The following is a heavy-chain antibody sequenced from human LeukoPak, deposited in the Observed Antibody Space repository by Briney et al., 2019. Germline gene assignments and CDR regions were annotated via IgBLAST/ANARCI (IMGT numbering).Heavy chain of an antibody. D-gene: IGHD4-17*01. J-gene: IGHJ4*02. V-gene: IGHV4-4*02. CDR2: IFHSGSP. CDR3: ARASVTTVSRWDY. Sequence: SGTLSLTCAVSGGSISSNIWWTWARQPPGKGLEWIGEIFHSGSPNYTPSLKSRVTISVDKSKNQFSLKLSSVTAADTAVYYCARASVTTVSRWDYWGQGTLVTVSS. CDR1: GGSISSNIW.